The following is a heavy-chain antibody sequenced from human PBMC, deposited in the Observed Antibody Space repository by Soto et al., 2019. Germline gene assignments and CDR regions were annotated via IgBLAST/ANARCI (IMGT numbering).Heavy chain of an antibody. CDR1: GYTFTGYY. J-gene: IGHJ4*02. D-gene: IGHD3-22*01. CDR2: IKPNSGGT. V-gene: IGHV1-2*04. Sequence: ASVKVSCKASGYTFTGYYMHWVRQAPGQGLEWMGWIKPNSGGTNYAQKFQGWVTMTRDTSISTAYMELSRLRSDDTALYYCARSRGEEYYYDSSGYYYPPYYFDYWGQGTLVTVSS. CDR3: ARSRGEEYYYDSSGYYYPPYYFDY.